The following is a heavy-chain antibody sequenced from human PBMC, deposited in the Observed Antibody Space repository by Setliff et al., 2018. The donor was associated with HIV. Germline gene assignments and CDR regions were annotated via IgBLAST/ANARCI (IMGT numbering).Heavy chain of an antibody. D-gene: IGHD3-10*02. CDR1: GDSVSSNRPA. CDR3: ARGNGMLGAFDI. J-gene: IGHJ3*02. CDR2: TYCRSKWSN. Sequence: PSQTLSLTCSISGDSVSSNRPAWNWIRQSPSRGLEWLGRTYCRSKWSNDYAVSVKSRITINPDTSKNQFSLQLNSVTPEDTAVYYCARGNGMLGAFDIWGQGTMVTVSS. V-gene: IGHV6-1*01.